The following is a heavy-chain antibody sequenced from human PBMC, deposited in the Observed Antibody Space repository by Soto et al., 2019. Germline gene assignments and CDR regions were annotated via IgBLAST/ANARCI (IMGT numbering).Heavy chain of an antibody. D-gene: IGHD1-1*01. Sequence: QVQLVESGGGVVQPGRSLRLSCAASGFTFSSYAMHWVRQAPGKGLEWVAVIAYDGRNKYYADSVKGRFTISRDNSKNTRYLQVNSLRIEDADVYYGARELERVFDYWGQGTLVSVSS. J-gene: IGHJ4*02. CDR2: IAYDGRNK. V-gene: IGHV3-30*04. CDR1: GFTFSSYA. CDR3: ARELERVFDY.